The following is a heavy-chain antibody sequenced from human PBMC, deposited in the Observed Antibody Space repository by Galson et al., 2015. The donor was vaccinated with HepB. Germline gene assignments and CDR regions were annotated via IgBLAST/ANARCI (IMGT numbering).Heavy chain of an antibody. V-gene: IGHV1-46*01. Sequence: SVKVSCKASGYIFTSYYIHWVRQAPGQGLEWMGIINPSGGSTRDAQKFRAGVTMTRDTYTSTVYMQLTSLRSEDTAVYYCARASSSWTDAFDIWGQGTMVTVSS. CDR2: INPSGGST. CDR1: GYIFTSYY. D-gene: IGHD6-13*01. J-gene: IGHJ3*02. CDR3: ARASSSWTDAFDI.